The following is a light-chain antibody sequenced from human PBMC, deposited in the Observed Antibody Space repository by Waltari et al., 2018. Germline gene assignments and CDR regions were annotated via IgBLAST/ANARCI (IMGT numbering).Light chain of an antibody. Sequence: DIQMTQSPSSLSASVGDRVTITCRASQSISGYLNWDQQKQGKAPKVLIYATSSLQSGVPSRFSGSGSGTDFTLTISSLQPEDFATYYCQQSYRTPPLTFGGGTKVEIK. CDR1: QSISGY. J-gene: IGKJ4*01. CDR2: ATS. CDR3: QQSYRTPPLT. V-gene: IGKV1-39*01.